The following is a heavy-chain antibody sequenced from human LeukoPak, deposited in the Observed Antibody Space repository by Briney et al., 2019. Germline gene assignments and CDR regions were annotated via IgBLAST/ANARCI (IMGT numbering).Heavy chain of an antibody. CDR1: GFTFSSYG. Sequence: GGSLRLSCAASGFTFSSYGMSWVRQAPGKGLEWVSAISGSGGSTYYADSVKGRFTISRDNAKNSLYLQMNSLRAEDTAVYYCARARYYYYYMDVWAKGPRSPSP. V-gene: IGHV3-23*01. J-gene: IGHJ6*03. CDR3: ARARYYYYYMDV. CDR2: ISGSGGST.